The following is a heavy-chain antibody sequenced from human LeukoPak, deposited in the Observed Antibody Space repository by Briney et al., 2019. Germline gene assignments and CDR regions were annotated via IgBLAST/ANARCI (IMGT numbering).Heavy chain of an antibody. CDR3: AKDFYDYVWGSYRWGAFDI. J-gene: IGHJ3*02. CDR1: GFTFSSYA. D-gene: IGHD3-16*02. V-gene: IGHV3-23*01. Sequence: GGSLRLSCAASGFTFSSYAMSWVRQAPGRGLEWVSAISGSGGSTYYADSVKGRFTISRDNSKNTLYLQMNSLRAEDTAVYYCAKDFYDYVWGSYRWGAFDIWGQGTMVTVSS. CDR2: ISGSGGST.